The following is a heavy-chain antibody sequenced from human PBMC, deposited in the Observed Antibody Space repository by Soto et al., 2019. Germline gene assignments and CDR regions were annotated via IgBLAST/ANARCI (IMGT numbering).Heavy chain of an antibody. J-gene: IGHJ5*02. CDR2: VFHSVGT. V-gene: IGHV4-4*02. D-gene: IGHD3-22*01. Sequence: QLQLQASGPGLVKPSGTLALPCAVSFDSITSNNWWGWVRQPLGEGLEYIGDVFHSVGTKYNPSLKSRVTLSVDKSKNQFSLNLTSGTAAVTAVYYCARAGFYDSGGEYLCILDPWGEAARVTVSS. CDR3: ARAGFYDSGGEYLCILDP. CDR1: FDSITSNNW.